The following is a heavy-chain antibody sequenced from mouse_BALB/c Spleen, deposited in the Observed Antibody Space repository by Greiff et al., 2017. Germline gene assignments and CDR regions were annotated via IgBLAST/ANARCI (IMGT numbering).Heavy chain of an antibody. CDR2: ISSGSSTI. CDR1: GFTFSSFG. CDR3: ARGSPDYYARGMDY. D-gene: IGHD1-1*01. Sequence: EVKLMESGGGLVQPGGSRKLSCAASGFTFSSFGMHWVRQAPEKGLAWVAYISSGSSTIYYADTVKGRFTISRDNPKNTLFLQMTSLRSEDTAMYYCARGSPDYYARGMDYWGQGTSVTVSS. V-gene: IGHV5-17*02. J-gene: IGHJ4*01.